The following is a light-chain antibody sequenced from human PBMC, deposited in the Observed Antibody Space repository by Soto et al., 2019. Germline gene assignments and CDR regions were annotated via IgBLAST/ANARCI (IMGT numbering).Light chain of an antibody. CDR2: DAS. CDR3: QQIDNLLFT. CDR1: QDISNR. Sequence: DIQMTQSPSSLSASVGDRVTISCQASQDISNRLNWYQQKPGTAPKLLIYDASLLETGVPSRFSGGGSGTDFTFTISRLQPEDFATYYCQQIDNLLFTFGQGTKLEI. J-gene: IGKJ2*01. V-gene: IGKV1-33*01.